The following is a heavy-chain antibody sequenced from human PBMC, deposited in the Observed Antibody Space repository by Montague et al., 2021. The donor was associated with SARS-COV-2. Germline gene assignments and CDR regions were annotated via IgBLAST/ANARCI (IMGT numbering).Heavy chain of an antibody. Sequence: SLRLSCAASGFTFSSYGMHWVRQAPGKGLEWVAVISYDGSNKYYADSVKGRFTISRDNSKNTLYLQMNSLSAEDTAVYYCARGSSVIDIVVVVAAGFDPWGQGTLVTVSS. CDR1: GFTFSSYG. CDR3: ARGSSVIDIVVVVAAGFDP. J-gene: IGHJ5*02. V-gene: IGHV3-30*03. CDR2: ISYDGSNK. D-gene: IGHD2-15*01.